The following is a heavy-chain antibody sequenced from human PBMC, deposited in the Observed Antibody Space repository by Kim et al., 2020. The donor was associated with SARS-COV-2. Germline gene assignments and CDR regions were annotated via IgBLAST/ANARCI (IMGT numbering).Heavy chain of an antibody. V-gene: IGHV3-74*01. CDR2: INSDGSGT. CDR1: GFTLSTYW. J-gene: IGHJ4*02. D-gene: IGHD1-1*01. Sequence: GGSLRLSCTASGFTLSTYWMNWVRQVPGKGLVWVSRINSDGSGTNYADSVKGRFTISRDNAQNTLYLRINSLRAEDTAVYYCARGYNLPDWGQGTLVTVAA. CDR3: ARGYNLPD.